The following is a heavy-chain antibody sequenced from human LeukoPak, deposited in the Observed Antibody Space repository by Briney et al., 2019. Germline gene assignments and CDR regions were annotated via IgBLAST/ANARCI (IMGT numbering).Heavy chain of an antibody. CDR2: FDPEDGET. CDR1: GYTLTELS. J-gene: IGHJ4*02. V-gene: IGHV1-24*01. CDR3: ATDAIQLWSRLTPSMIY. Sequence: ASVKVSCKVSGYTLTELSMHWVRQAPGKGLEWMGGFDPEDGETIYAQKFQGRVTMTEDTSTDTAYMELSSLRSEDTAVYYCATDAIQLWSRLTPSMIYWGQGTLVTVSS. D-gene: IGHD5-18*01.